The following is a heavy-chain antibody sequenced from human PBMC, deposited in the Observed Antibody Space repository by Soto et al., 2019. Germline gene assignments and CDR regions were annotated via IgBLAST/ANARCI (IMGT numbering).Heavy chain of an antibody. CDR1: GGSFSGYY. CDR2: INHSGST. D-gene: IGHD2-21*02. Sequence: NPSETLSLTCAAYGGSFSGYYWSWIRQPPGKGLEWIGEINHSGSTNYNPSLKSRVTISVDTSKNQFSLKLSSVTAEDTAVYYCTKQKGDSRTYNGMDVWGQGTTVTVSS. CDR3: TKQKGDSRTYNGMDV. V-gene: IGHV4-34*01. J-gene: IGHJ6*02.